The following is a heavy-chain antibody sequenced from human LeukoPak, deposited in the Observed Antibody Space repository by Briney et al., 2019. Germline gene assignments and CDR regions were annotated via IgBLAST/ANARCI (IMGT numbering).Heavy chain of an antibody. CDR2: IAHDVHAETSK. V-gene: IGHV3-30*03. D-gene: IGHD3-16*01. CDR3: ARAVGRLFDS. Sequence: PGGTLRLSCSASGFTFSSYGMHWVRQAPGKGLEWVGDIAHDVHAETSKSYADSGNGPLTISRDHSKNTLSLQMDSLTGAESGVYDCARAVGRLFDSWGQGSLVSVSA. J-gene: IGHJ4*02. CDR1: GFTFSSYG.